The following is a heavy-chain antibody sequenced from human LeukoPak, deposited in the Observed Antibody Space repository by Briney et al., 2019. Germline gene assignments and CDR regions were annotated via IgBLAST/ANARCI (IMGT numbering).Heavy chain of an antibody. Sequence: PSETQSLTCTVFGGSIISRNYYWGWIRQPPGKGLEWIGSIYYSGSTSYNPSLKSRVTISVDTSKNQFSLKLSSVTATDTAVYYCARLTDYEYSSSSFDYWGQGTLVTVSS. J-gene: IGHJ4*02. CDR1: GGSIISRNYY. V-gene: IGHV4-39*01. CDR2: IYYSGST. CDR3: ARLTDYEYSSSSFDY. D-gene: IGHD6-6*01.